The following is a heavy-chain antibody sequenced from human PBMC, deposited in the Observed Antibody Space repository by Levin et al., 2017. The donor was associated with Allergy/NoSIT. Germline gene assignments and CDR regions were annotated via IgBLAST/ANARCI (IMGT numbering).Heavy chain of an antibody. CDR3: ARGRGSRTFDI. CDR2: MNPHSGGT. D-gene: IGHD3-10*01. V-gene: IGHV1-8*01. Sequence: ASVKVSCKASGYSFTSYDINWVRQATGQGLEWMAWMNPHSGGTEYAQKFQDRVTMTRITSISTVYLELSSLRSEDTAVYYCARGRGSRTFDIWGQGTMVTVSS. J-gene: IGHJ3*02. CDR1: GYSFTSYD.